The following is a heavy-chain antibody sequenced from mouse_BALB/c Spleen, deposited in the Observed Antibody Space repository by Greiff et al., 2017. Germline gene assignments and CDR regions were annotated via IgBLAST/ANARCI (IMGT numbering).Heavy chain of an antibody. CDR2: ISSGSSTI. J-gene: IGHJ4*01. D-gene: IGHD2-4*01. CDR3: ARSYDSRAMDY. Sequence: EVKLQESGGGLVQPGGSRKLSCAASVFTFSSFGMHWVRQAPEKGLEWVAYISSGSSTIYYADTVKGRFTISRDNPKNTLFLQMTSLRSEDTAMYYCARSYDSRAMDYWGQGTSVTVSS. V-gene: IGHV5-17*02. CDR1: VFTFSSFG.